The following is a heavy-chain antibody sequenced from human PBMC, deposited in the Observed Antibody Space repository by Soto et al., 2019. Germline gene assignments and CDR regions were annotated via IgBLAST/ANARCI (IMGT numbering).Heavy chain of an antibody. Sequence: SETLSLTCTVSGGSVSSGSYYWSWIRQPPGKGLEWIGYIYYSGNTNYNPSLKSRVTISVDTSKNQFSLKLSSVTAADTAVYYCARDCHGYKGGPYYYYYGMDVWGQGTTVTVSS. J-gene: IGHJ6*02. CDR3: ARDCHGYKGGPYYYYYGMDV. D-gene: IGHD5-12*01. CDR2: IYYSGNT. V-gene: IGHV4-61*01. CDR1: GGSVSSGSYY.